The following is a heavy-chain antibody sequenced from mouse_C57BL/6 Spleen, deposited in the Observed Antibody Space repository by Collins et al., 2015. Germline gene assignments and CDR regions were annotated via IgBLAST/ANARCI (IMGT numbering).Heavy chain of an antibody. CDR3: ARSSSYYYGSSYWYFDV. V-gene: IGHV1-64*01. D-gene: IGHD1-1*01. CDR1: GYTFTSYW. J-gene: IGHJ1*03. Sequence: QVQLQQPGAELVKPGASVKLSCKASGYTFTSYWMHWVKQRPGQGLEWIGMIHPNSGSTNYNEKFKSKATLTVDKSSSTAYMQLSSLTSEDSAVYYCARSSSYYYGSSYWYFDVWGTGTTVTVSS. CDR2: IHPNSGST.